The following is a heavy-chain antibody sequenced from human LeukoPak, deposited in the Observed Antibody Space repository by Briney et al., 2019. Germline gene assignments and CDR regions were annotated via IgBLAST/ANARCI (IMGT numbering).Heavy chain of an antibody. J-gene: IGHJ4*02. V-gene: IGHV4-39*01. Sequence: SETLSLTCTVSGGSVSSGSYYWGWIRQPPGKGLEWIGSIYYSGSTYYNPSLKSRVTISVDTSKNQFSLKLSSVTAADTAVYYCARQRTAMANFDYWGQGTLVTVSS. CDR1: GGSVSSGSYY. CDR3: ARQRTAMANFDY. CDR2: IYYSGST. D-gene: IGHD5-18*01.